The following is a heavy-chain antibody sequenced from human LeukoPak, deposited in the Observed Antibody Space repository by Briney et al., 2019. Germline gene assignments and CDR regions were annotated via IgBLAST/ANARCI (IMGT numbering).Heavy chain of an antibody. CDR3: ASSVPLYYYDSSGYYRGRYYYGMDV. J-gene: IGHJ6*04. D-gene: IGHD3-22*01. CDR1: GYTFTSYA. Sequence: ASVKVSCKASGYTFTSYAMRWVRQAPGQRLEWMGWINAGNGNTKYSQKFQGRVTITRDTSASTAYMELSSLRSEDTAVYYCASSVPLYYYDSSGYYRGRYYYGMDVWGKGTTVTVSS. V-gene: IGHV1-3*01. CDR2: INAGNGNT.